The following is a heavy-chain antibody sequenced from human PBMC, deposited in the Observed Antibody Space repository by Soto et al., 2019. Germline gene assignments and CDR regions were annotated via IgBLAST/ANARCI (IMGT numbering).Heavy chain of an antibody. J-gene: IGHJ4*02. CDR1: GGSFSGYY. CDR3: ARGRVAPTPLRSFYY. Sequence: SETLSLTCAVYGGSFSGYYWSWIRQPPGKGLEWIGEINHSGSTNYNPSLRSRVTISVDTSKNQFSLKLSSVTAADTAVYYCARGRVAPTPLRSFYYWGQGTLVTVSS. V-gene: IGHV4-34*01. D-gene: IGHD5-12*01. CDR2: INHSGST.